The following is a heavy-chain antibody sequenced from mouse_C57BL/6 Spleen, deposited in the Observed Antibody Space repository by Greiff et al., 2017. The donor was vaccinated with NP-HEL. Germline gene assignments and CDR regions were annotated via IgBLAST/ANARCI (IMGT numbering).Heavy chain of an antibody. CDR1: GFSLTSYG. V-gene: IGHV2-5*01. J-gene: IGHJ4*01. CDR3: AQGVYYDYDDGGNYAMDY. Sequence: QVQLKESGPGLVQPSQSLSITCTVSGFSLTSYGVHWVRQSPGKGLEWLGVIWRGGSTDYNAAFMSRLSITKDNSKSQVFFKMNSLQADDTAIYYCAQGVYYDYDDGGNYAMDYWGQGTSVTVSS. CDR2: IWRGGST. D-gene: IGHD2-4*01.